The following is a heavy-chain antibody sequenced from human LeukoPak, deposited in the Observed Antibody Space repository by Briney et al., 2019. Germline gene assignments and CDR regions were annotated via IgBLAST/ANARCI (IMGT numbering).Heavy chain of an antibody. Sequence: SETLSLTCTVSGGSVSSGGYYWSWIRQPPGKGLEWIGYIYYSGSTNYNPSLKSRVTISVDTSKNQFSLKLSSVTAADTAVYYCARGRPPDSSGYHDAFDIWGQGTMVTVSS. CDR3: ARGRPPDSSGYHDAFDI. J-gene: IGHJ3*02. D-gene: IGHD3-22*01. CDR2: IYYSGST. CDR1: GGSVSSGGYY. V-gene: IGHV4-61*08.